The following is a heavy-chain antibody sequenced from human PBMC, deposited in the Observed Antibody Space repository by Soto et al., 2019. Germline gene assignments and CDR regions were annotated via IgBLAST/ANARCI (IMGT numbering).Heavy chain of an antibody. V-gene: IGHV4-59*01. Sequence: VHTSETLSLTCTVSGGSLNSYYWTWIRQSPGKGLEWIGYVSSTGNTNYNPSLKSRVTLSLDTSTNEVSLSLASVTAADAAVYFCARFSPPRKSYDSNPGWFDPWGQGILVTVSS. D-gene: IGHD3-22*01. CDR3: ARFSPPRKSYDSNPGWFDP. CDR2: VSSTGNT. CDR1: GGSLNSYY. J-gene: IGHJ5*02.